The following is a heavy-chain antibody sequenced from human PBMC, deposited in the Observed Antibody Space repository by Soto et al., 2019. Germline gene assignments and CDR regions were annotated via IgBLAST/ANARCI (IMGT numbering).Heavy chain of an antibody. CDR1: GFIFSSYL. Sequence: QVQLVESGGGVVQPGRSLRLSCAASGFIFSSYLMHWVRQAPGKGLEWVAAISYDESEKYYADSVKGRFNISRDNSKSTLYLQMNSLRAEDTAVYYCAREGGPARDINAFDIWGQGTMVTVSS. D-gene: IGHD3-9*01. CDR2: ISYDESEK. V-gene: IGHV3-30-3*01. CDR3: AREGGPARDINAFDI. J-gene: IGHJ3*02.